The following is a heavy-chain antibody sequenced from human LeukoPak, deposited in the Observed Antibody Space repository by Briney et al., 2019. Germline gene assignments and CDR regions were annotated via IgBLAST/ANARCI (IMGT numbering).Heavy chain of an antibody. CDR3: ARDRSEVVPAAMSLYYYYYGMDV. CDR2: INPNSGGT. D-gene: IGHD2-2*01. Sequence: ASVKVSCKASGYTFTGYYMHWVRQAPGQGLEWMGWINPNSGGTNYAQKFQGRVTMTRDTSISTAYVELSRLRSDDTAVYYCARDRSEVVPAAMSLYYYYYGMDVWGQGTTVTVSS. J-gene: IGHJ6*02. V-gene: IGHV1-2*02. CDR1: GYTFTGYY.